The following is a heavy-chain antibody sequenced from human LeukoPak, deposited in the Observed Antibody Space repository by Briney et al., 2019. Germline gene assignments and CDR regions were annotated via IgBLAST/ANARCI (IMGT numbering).Heavy chain of an antibody. V-gene: IGHV3-7*01. J-gene: IGHJ4*02. CDR3: ARDPESDPDY. CDR2: IKQDESEK. Sequence: PGGSLRLSCVFSGFTFSNYWMSWVRQAPGKGLEWVANIKQDESEKHYVDSVKGRFTISRDNSKNTLYLQMNSLRAEDTAVYYCARDPESDPDYWGQGTLVTVSS. CDR1: GFTFSNYW.